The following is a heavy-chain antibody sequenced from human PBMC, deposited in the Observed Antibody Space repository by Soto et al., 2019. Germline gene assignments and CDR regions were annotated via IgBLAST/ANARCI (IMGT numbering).Heavy chain of an antibody. CDR2: VDPNSGGT. J-gene: IGHJ4*02. D-gene: IGHD3-10*01. V-gene: IGHV1-2*02. CDR3: APDNYGPLDY. Sequence: QVQLVQSGAEVKKPGASVKVSCRPSGYTFTAYYIHWVRQAPGQGLEWMGWVDPNSGGTRDAQNFQGRGTMTMDTSTSSVYMELNWLRSDDTALYYCAPDNYGPLDYWGQGTLVTVSS. CDR1: GYTFTAYY.